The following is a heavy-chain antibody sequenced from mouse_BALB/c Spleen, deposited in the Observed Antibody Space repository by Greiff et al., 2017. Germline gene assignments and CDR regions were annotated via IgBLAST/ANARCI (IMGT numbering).Heavy chain of an antibody. J-gene: IGHJ2*01. D-gene: IGHD2-14*01. CDR2: ISSGSSTI. V-gene: IGHV5-17*02. CDR3: ARSGYDGGYYFDY. CDR1: GFTFSSFG. Sequence: DVMLVESGGGLVQPGGSRKLSCAASGFTFSSFGMHWVRQAPEKGLEWVAYISSGSSTIYYADTVKGRFTISRDNPKNTLFLQMTSLRSEDTAMYYCARSGYDGGYYFDYWGQGTTLTVSS.